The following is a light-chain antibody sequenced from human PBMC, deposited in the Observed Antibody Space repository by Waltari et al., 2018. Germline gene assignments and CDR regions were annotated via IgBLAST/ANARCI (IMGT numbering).Light chain of an antibody. J-gene: IGKJ2*03. CDR2: KAS. CDR3: LQYGSSPHS. V-gene: IGKV1-12*01. Sequence: DIQMTKYPSYKSASVGETVTITCRASQTISNWLAWYQQKPGKAPKLLIYKASSLQTGFPSRFSGSGSGTDFTLTISSLQPEDFSTYYCLQYGSSPHSVGQGTKEEIK. CDR1: QTISNW.